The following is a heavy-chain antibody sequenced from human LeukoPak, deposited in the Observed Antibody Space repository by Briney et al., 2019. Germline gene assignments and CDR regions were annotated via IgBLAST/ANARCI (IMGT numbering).Heavy chain of an antibody. CDR3: ARARLRSTGFDP. D-gene: IGHD5/OR15-5a*01. J-gene: IGHJ5*02. CDR1: GGSFSGYY. V-gene: IGHV4-34*01. CDR2: INHSGSP. Sequence: SGTLSLTCAVYGGSFSGYYWSWIRQPPGKGLEWIGEINHSGSPNYNPSLKSRVTMSGDTSKMQFSLKLSSVTAADTAVYYCARARLRSTGFDPWGQGTLVTVSS.